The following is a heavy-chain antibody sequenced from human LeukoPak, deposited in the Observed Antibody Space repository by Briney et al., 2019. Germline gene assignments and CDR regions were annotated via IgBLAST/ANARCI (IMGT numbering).Heavy chain of an antibody. D-gene: IGHD3-22*01. J-gene: IGHJ3*02. Sequence: PSETLSLTCTVSGGSISSSSYYWGWIRQPPGKGLEWIVSIYYSGSTYYNPSLKSRVTISVDTSKNQFSLKLSSVTAADTAVYYCARETIEPYYYDSSGYYRLRAFDIWGQGTMVTVSS. CDR2: IYYSGST. V-gene: IGHV4-39*07. CDR1: GGSISSSSYY. CDR3: ARETIEPYYYDSSGYYRLRAFDI.